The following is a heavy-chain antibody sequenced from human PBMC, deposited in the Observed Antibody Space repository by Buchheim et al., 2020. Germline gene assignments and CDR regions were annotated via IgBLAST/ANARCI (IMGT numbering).Heavy chain of an antibody. Sequence: QVQLVESGGGVVQPGRSLRLSCAASGFTFSSYATHWVRQAPGKGLEWVAVISYDGSNKYYADSVKGRFTISRDNSKNTLYLQMNSLRAEDTAVYYCARASTTVNYYYYGMDVWGQATT. CDR1: GFTFSSYA. D-gene: IGHD4-11*01. V-gene: IGHV3-30-3*01. CDR3: ARASTTVNYYYYGMDV. CDR2: ISYDGSNK. J-gene: IGHJ6*02.